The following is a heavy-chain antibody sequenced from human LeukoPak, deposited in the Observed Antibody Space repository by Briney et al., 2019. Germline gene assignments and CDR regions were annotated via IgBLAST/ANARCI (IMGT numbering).Heavy chain of an antibody. CDR2: ISGRDDST. CDR3: AKWGDYDVLTGYYDSDY. Sequence: GASLRLSCAASGFSFSNYAMSWVRQVPGKGLEWVSAISGRDDSTYYADSVKGRFTISRETSKNTLYLQMNSLRAEDTAVYYCAKWGDYDVLTGYYDSDYWGQGTLVTVSS. V-gene: IGHV3-23*01. J-gene: IGHJ4*02. CDR1: GFSFSNYA. D-gene: IGHD3-9*01.